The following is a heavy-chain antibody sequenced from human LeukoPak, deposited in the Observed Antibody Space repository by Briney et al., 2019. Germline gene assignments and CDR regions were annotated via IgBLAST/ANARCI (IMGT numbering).Heavy chain of an antibody. V-gene: IGHV3-21*01. CDR1: GLPSSSFR. J-gene: IGHJ4*02. Sequence: PGGSLRLSGPPSGLPSSSFRLNWARKAPGKGLEGVSSISSSSSYIYYADSVKGRFTISRDNAKNSLYLQMNSLRAEDTAVYYCARDRAYGDYVGIDYWGQGTLVTVSS. CDR2: ISSSSSYI. D-gene: IGHD4-17*01. CDR3: ARDRAYGDYVGIDY.